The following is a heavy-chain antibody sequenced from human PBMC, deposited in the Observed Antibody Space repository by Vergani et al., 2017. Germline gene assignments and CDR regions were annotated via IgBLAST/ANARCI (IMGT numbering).Heavy chain of an antibody. CDR2: IYYSGST. CDR3: ARDRREWEGPLWFGELTSISSYYYYGMDV. V-gene: IGHV4-39*02. D-gene: IGHD3-10*01. CDR1: GGSISSSSYY. J-gene: IGHJ6*02. Sequence: QLQLQESGPGLVKPSETLSLTCTVSGGSISSSSYYWGWIRQPPGKGLEWIGSIYYSGSTYYNPSLKSRVTISVDTSKNQFSLKLSSVTAADTAVYYCARDRREWEGPLWFGELTSISSYYYYGMDVWGQGTTVTVSS.